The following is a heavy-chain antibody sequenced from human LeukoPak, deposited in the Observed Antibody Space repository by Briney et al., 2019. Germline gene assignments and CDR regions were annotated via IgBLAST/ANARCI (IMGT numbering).Heavy chain of an antibody. D-gene: IGHD5-18*01. CDR1: GFTVSSNY. Sequence: GGSLRLSCATSGFTVSSNYMSWVRQAPGKGLEWVSVIYSGGSTYYADSVKGRFTISRDNSKNTLYLQMNSLRAEDTAVYYCARDLLDTAMVTSEGDYWGQGTLVTVSS. CDR2: IYSGGST. V-gene: IGHV3-53*01. J-gene: IGHJ4*02. CDR3: ARDLLDTAMVTSEGDY.